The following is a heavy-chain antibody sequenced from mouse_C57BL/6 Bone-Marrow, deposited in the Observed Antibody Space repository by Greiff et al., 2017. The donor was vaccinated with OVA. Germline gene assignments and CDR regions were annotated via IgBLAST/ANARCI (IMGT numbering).Heavy chain of an antibody. CDR2: ISSGGDYI. CDR1: GFTFSSYA. Sequence: EVQGVESGEGLVKPGGSLKLSCAASGFTFSSYAMSWVRQTPEKRLEWVAYISSGGDYIYYADTVKGRFTISRDNARNTLYLQMSSLKSEDTAMYYCTRGIYDGYYYFDYWGQGTTLTVSS. J-gene: IGHJ2*01. V-gene: IGHV5-9-1*02. D-gene: IGHD2-3*01. CDR3: TRGIYDGYYYFDY.